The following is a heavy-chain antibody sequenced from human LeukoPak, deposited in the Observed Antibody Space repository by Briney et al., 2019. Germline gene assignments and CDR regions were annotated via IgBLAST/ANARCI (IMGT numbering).Heavy chain of an antibody. D-gene: IGHD2-15*01. CDR2: ISSSSSYT. V-gene: IGHV3-11*06. J-gene: IGHJ4*02. CDR3: ARGTYCSGGSCYFDY. CDR1: GFTFSDYC. Sequence: PGGSLRLSCAASGFTFSDYCMSWIRQAPGKGLEWVSYISSSSSYTNYADSVKGRFTISRDNAKNSLYLQMNSLRAEDTAVYYCARGTYCSGGSCYFDYWGQGTLVTVSS.